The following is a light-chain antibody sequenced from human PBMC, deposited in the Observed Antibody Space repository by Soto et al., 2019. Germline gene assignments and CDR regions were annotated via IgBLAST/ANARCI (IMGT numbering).Light chain of an antibody. Sequence: EILMTQSPATLSLSPGEGVTLSCRAAQAVTNSVAWYQQKSGQAPRLLIYDASARASGVSARFSGSGSGTDFTLTISRLEPEDFAVHYCHQYGSSSWTFGQGTKVDIK. J-gene: IGKJ1*01. CDR2: DAS. V-gene: IGKV3-20*01. CDR1: QAVTNS. CDR3: HQYGSSSWT.